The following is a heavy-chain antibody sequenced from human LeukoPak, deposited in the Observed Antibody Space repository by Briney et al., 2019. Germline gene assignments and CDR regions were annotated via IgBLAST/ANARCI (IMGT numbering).Heavy chain of an antibody. J-gene: IGHJ4*02. D-gene: IGHD3-22*01. CDR1: GGSISSYY. V-gene: IGHV4-59*01. CDR2: IYYSGST. Sequence: SSETLSLTCTVSGGSISSYYWSWIRQPPGKGLEWIGYIYYSGSTNYNPSLKSRVTISVDTSKNQFSLKLSSVTAADTAVYFCARVDYDGSGYNFDYWGQGTLVTVSS. CDR3: ARVDYDGSGYNFDY.